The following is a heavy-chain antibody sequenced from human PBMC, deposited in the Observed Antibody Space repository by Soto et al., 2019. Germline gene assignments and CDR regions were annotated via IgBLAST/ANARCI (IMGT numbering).Heavy chain of an antibody. CDR2: IWYDGSNK. J-gene: IGHJ5*02. D-gene: IGHD2-15*01. CDR3: ARELVGPGWFDP. CDR1: GFTFSSYG. Sequence: GGSLRLSCAASGFTFSSYGMHWVRQAPGKGLEWVAVIWYDGSNKYYADSVKGRFTISRDNSKNTLYLQMNSLRAEDTAVYYCARELVGPGWFDPWGQGTLVTVSS. V-gene: IGHV3-33*01.